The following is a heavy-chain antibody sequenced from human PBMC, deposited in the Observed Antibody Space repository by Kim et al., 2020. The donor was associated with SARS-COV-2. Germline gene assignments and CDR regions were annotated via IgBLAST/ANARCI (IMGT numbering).Heavy chain of an antibody. CDR3: ARGVVRGVIITDFDY. CDR2: INHSGST. D-gene: IGHD3-10*01. CDR1: GGSFSGYY. J-gene: IGHJ4*02. Sequence: SETLSLTCAVYGGSFSGYYWSWIRQPPGKGLEWIGEINHSGSTNYNPSLKSRVTISVDTSKNQFSLKLSSVTAADTAVYYCARGVVRGVIITDFDYWGPGTLVTVSS. V-gene: IGHV4-34*01.